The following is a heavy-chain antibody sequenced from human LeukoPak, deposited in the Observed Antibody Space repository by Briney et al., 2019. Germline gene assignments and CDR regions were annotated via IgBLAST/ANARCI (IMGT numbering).Heavy chain of an antibody. J-gene: IGHJ3*02. CDR3: AKDDGLRRRNDAFDI. D-gene: IGHD4-17*01. Sequence: GRSLRLSCAASGFTFSRYAMHWVRQAPGKGLEWVAVISYDGNNKYYADSVKGRFTISRDNSKNTLYLQMNSLRAEDTAVYYCAKDDGLRRRNDAFDIWGQGTMVTVSS. CDR1: GFTFSRYA. CDR2: ISYDGNNK. V-gene: IGHV3-30*04.